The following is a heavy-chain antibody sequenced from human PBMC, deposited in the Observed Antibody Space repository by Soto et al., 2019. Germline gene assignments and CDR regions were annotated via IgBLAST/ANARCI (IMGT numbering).Heavy chain of an antibody. Sequence: PSETLSLTCTVSSGSISSYSWNWVRQPPGKGLEWIGFINYSGSTHYNPSLKSRVTISLDTSKNQFSLKLNSVTAADTAVYYCARTAAAVAWFDPWGQGTLVTVSS. CDR2: INYSGST. D-gene: IGHD6-13*01. CDR1: SGSISSYS. CDR3: ARTAAAVAWFDP. V-gene: IGHV4-59*01. J-gene: IGHJ5*02.